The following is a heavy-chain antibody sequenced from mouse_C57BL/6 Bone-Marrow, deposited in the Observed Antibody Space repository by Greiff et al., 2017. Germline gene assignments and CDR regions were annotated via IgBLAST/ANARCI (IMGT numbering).Heavy chain of an antibody. Sequence: VKLVESGEGLVKPGGSLKLSCAASGFTFSSYAMSWVRQTPEKRLEWVAYISSGGDYIYYADTVKGRFTISRDNARNTLYLQMSSLKSEDTAMYYCTRDRKGGVFDYWGQGTTLTVSS. CDR2: ISSGGDYI. V-gene: IGHV5-9-1*02. CDR1: GFTFSSYA. CDR3: TRDRKGGVFDY. J-gene: IGHJ2*01. D-gene: IGHD1-1*02.